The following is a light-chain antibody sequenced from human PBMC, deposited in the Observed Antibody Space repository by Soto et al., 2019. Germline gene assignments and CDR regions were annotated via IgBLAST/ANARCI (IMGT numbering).Light chain of an antibody. CDR3: SSYTGTISV. Sequence: QSVLTQPASMSGSPGQSITISCTGTSRDVGAYNYVSWYQRYPGKAPKLIIYEVTNRPSGVSNRFSGSKSGNTAPLTISGLQAEDEADYYCSSYTGTISVFGGGTKLTVL. V-gene: IGLV2-14*01. CDR1: SRDVGAYNY. J-gene: IGLJ3*02. CDR2: EVT.